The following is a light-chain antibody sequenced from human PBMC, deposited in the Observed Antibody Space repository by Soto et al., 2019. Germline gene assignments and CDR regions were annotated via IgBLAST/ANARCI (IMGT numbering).Light chain of an antibody. CDR2: DVS. CDR1: SSDVGTYNY. CDR3: SSYTGSSTSVI. V-gene: IGLV2-14*03. J-gene: IGLJ2*01. Sequence: QSALTQPASVSGSPGQSITISCTGTSSDVGTYNYVSWYQQHPGKAPKVMIYDVSNRPSGVSNRFSGSKSGNTASLTISGLQAEDEADYYCSSYTGSSTSVIFVGGTMLTVL.